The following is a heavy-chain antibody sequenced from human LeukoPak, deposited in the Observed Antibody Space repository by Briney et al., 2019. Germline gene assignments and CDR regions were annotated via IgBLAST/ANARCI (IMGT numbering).Heavy chain of an antibody. CDR2: IYYSGST. D-gene: IGHD2-21*02. V-gene: IGHV4-59*01. CDR3: ARVRLAYCGGDCYSQSGFDY. CDR1: GGSISSYY. J-gene: IGHJ4*02. Sequence: SETLSLTCTVSGGSISSYYWSWIRQPPGKGLEWIGYIYYSGSTNYNPSLTSRVTISVDTSKNQFSLRLSSVTAADTAVYYCARVRLAYCGGDCYSQSGFDYWGQGTPVTVSS.